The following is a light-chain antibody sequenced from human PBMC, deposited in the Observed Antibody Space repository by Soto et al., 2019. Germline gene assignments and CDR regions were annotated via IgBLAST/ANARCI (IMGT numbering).Light chain of an antibody. Sequence: EIVLTQAPATLSLSPGERPTLSCRASQSVSSYLAWYQQKPGQAPRLLIYDASNRATGIPARFSGSGSGTDFTLTIDRLEPEDFAVYFCQQYTQSLWTFGQGTKVDI. V-gene: IGKV3-11*01. CDR3: QQYTQSLWT. CDR1: QSVSSY. CDR2: DAS. J-gene: IGKJ1*01.